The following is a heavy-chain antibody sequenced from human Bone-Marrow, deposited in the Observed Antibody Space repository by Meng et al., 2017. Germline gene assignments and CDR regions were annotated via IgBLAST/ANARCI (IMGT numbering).Heavy chain of an antibody. CDR2: TYYRSKWYN. CDR3: ARDLGYFDH. CDR1: GASVSSNSAA. J-gene: IGHJ4*02. V-gene: IGHV6-1*01. D-gene: IGHD7-27*01. Sequence: HVQLQQSGPGLVNPSQTLSLTCAISGASVSSNSAAWNWIRQSPSSGPEWLGRTYYRSKWYNDYAVSVKSRITINPDTSKNQFSLHLNSVTPEDTAVYYCARDLGYFDHWGQGTLVTVSS.